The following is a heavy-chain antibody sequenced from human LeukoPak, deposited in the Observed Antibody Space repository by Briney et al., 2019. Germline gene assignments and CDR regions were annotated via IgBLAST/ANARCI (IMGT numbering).Heavy chain of an antibody. CDR3: ARYGGSSAWYEAYYYYGMDV. D-gene: IGHD6-19*01. Sequence: SETLSLTCTVSGGSTSSTSYYWGWIRQTPGKGLEWIGSIYYSVTTYYNPSLKSRVTISVDTSKNQFSLKLRSVTATDTAVYYCARYGGSSAWYEAYYYYGMDVWGQGTTVTVSS. J-gene: IGHJ6*02. CDR2: IYYSVTT. CDR1: GGSTSSTSYY. V-gene: IGHV4-39*01.